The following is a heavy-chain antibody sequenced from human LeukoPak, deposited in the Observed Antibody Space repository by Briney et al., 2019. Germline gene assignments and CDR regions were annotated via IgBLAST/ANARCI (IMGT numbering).Heavy chain of an antibody. CDR3: ARVGGNPDY. Sequence: PSETLSLTCTVSGYSITSGYFWGWIRQPPGKGLEWIGNIYHTGSTHYSPSLKSRVTISVDTSKNHFSLKLSSVTAADTAVYYCARVGGNPDYWGQGTLVTVPS. CDR1: GYSITSGYF. CDR2: IYHTGST. D-gene: IGHD4-23*01. J-gene: IGHJ4*02. V-gene: IGHV4-38-2*02.